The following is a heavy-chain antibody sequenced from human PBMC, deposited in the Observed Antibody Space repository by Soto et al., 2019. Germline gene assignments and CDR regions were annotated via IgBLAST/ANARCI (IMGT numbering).Heavy chain of an antibody. D-gene: IGHD6-19*01. Sequence: ASVKVSCKASGYTFTSYAMHWVRQAPGQRLEWMGWINAGNGNTKYSQKFQGRVTITRDTSASTAYIELSSLRSEDTAVYYCASEFSGWQPNWFDPWGQGTLVTVSS. J-gene: IGHJ5*02. V-gene: IGHV1-3*01. CDR3: ASEFSGWQPNWFDP. CDR1: GYTFTSYA. CDR2: INAGNGNT.